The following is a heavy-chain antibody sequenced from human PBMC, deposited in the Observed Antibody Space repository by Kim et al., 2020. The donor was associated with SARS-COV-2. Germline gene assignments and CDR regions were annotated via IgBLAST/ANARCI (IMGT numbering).Heavy chain of an antibody. CDR1: GGSISSLSW. J-gene: IGHJ5*02. CDR3: AGFSADMMSMMWGRGGWFDP. CDR2: ISHRGSP. Sequence: SETLSLTCAVSGGSISSLSWWSWVRQAPGKGLEWIGEISHRGSPNYHPSLKSRMTISIDSSKNQFSLKLTSVTAADTAIYFCAGFSADMMSMMWGRGGWFDPWGQGTLVTVS. V-gene: IGHV4-4*02. D-gene: IGHD3-16*01.